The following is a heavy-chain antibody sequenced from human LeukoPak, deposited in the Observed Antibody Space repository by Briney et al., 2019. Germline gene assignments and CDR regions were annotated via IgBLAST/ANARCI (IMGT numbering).Heavy chain of an antibody. CDR2: IKQDGSEK. CDR3: AKDSTNYYFWSGYTNYYYFDY. V-gene: IGHV3-7*01. D-gene: IGHD3-3*01. Sequence: PGGSLRLSCAASGYTFSRYWMSWVRQAPGKGLEWVANIKQDGSEKYYVDSVKGRFTISRDNSKNTLYLQINSLRADDTAVYYCAKDSTNYYFWSGYTNYYYFDYWGQGTLVTVS. J-gene: IGHJ4*02. CDR1: GYTFSRYW.